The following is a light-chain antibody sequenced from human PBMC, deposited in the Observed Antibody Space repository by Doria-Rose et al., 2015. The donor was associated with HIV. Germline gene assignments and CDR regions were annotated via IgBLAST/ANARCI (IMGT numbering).Light chain of an antibody. Sequence: TQPPSSPSASQGDRVTITCRASQSTGSFLNWYQQKPGQAPKLLIYAASSLQNEVPSRFSGSGSVTDVRLTISSLQPEDFATYFCQQSYSTPLTFGGGTKVEIK. CDR3: QQSYSTPLT. CDR1: QSTGSF. J-gene: IGKJ4*01. CDR2: AAS. V-gene: IGKV1-39*01.